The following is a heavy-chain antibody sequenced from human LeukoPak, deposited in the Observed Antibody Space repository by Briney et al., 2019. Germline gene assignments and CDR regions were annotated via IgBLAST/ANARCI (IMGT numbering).Heavy chain of an antibody. CDR1: GFTFSDYN. J-gene: IGHJ5*02. Sequence: PGGSLRLSCTASGFTFSDYNMRWIRQAPGKGLEWVAFIRYDGSNKYYADSVKGRFTISRDNSKNTLYLQMNSLRAKDTAVYYCAKPYSYGSTWGQGTLVTVSS. D-gene: IGHD5-18*01. CDR3: AKPYSYGST. V-gene: IGHV3-30*02. CDR2: IRYDGSNK.